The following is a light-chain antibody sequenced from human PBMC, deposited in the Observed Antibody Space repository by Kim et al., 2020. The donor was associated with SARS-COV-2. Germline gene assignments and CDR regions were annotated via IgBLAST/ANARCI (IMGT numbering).Light chain of an antibody. V-gene: IGKV3D-20*01. CDR2: DAS. CDR3: QQYGRSSIT. CDR1: KSRSNNY. Sequence: SPGGRATLSCGGSKSRSNNYLAWYQQKPGLAPRLLIYDASTRATGTPERFSGSGSGTDFTLTIRRLEPEDFAVYYCQQYGRSSITFGQGTRLEIK. J-gene: IGKJ5*01.